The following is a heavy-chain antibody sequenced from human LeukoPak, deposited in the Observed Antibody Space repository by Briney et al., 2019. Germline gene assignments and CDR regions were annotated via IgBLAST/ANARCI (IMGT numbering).Heavy chain of an antibody. J-gene: IGHJ4*02. CDR3: ARGHNSYYYDSSGYLDY. CDR2: MNPNSGNT. V-gene: IGHV1-8*01. Sequence: ASVKVSCKASGYTFTSYDINWVRQATGQGLEWMGWMNPNSGNTGYAQKFQGRVTMTRNTSISTAYMELSSLRSEDTAVYYCARGHNSYYYDSSGYLDYWGQGTLVTVSP. CDR1: GYTFTSYD. D-gene: IGHD3-22*01.